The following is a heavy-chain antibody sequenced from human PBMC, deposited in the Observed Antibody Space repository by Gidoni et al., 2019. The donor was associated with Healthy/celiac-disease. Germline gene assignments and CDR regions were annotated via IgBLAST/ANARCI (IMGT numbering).Heavy chain of an antibody. V-gene: IGHV3-21*01. Sequence: EVQLVESGGGLVKPGGFLRLSCAASGFTFSSYSMNWVRQAPGKGLEWVSSISSSSSYIYYADSVKGRFTISRDNAKNSLYLQMNSLRAEDTAVYYCARLGDTARAKGGNYWGQGTLVTVSS. CDR2: ISSSSSYI. CDR1: GFTFSSYS. CDR3: ARLGDTARAKGGNY. J-gene: IGHJ4*02. D-gene: IGHD5-18*01.